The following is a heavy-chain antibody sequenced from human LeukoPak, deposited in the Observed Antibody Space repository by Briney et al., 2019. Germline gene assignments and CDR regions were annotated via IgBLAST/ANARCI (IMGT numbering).Heavy chain of an antibody. Sequence: GGSLRLSCAASGFTFSKFWMSWVRQAPGKGLEWVANIKEDGSTKHYVDSVKGRFTISRDNAKNSLSLQMNYLRVEDTAVYYCASSDDSAATYWGQGTLVTVSS. CDR3: ASSDDSAATY. J-gene: IGHJ4*02. V-gene: IGHV3-7*01. D-gene: IGHD6-25*01. CDR2: IKEDGSTK. CDR1: GFTFSKFW.